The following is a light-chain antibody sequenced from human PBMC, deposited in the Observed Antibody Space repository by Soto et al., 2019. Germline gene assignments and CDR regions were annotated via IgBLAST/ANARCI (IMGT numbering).Light chain of an antibody. CDR1: QHITNY. CDR2: NAS. CDR3: QQYDSFPYT. J-gene: IGKJ2*01. V-gene: IGKV1-33*01. Sequence: DIQMTQSPSSLSASVGDTVSITCQASQHITNYLNWYRHKPGKDPELLIYNASSLESGDASRFSASGSVTEFTFTITSLQPEDFATFYCQQYDSFPYTVGQGTKLDIK.